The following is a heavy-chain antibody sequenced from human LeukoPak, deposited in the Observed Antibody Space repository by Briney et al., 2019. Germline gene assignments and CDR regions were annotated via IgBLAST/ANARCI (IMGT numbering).Heavy chain of an antibody. J-gene: IGHJ5*02. D-gene: IGHD6-6*01. CDR1: GGSFIGYD. Sequence: SETLSLTCXVYGGSFIGYDXXXXRQLPGKXXEWIGEINHSGGTNYNPSLKSRVTISVDTSKNQFSLKLSSVTAADTAVYYCASLARGGNWFDPWGQGTLVTVSS. CDR3: ASLARGGNWFDP. CDR2: INHSGGT. V-gene: IGHV4-34*01.